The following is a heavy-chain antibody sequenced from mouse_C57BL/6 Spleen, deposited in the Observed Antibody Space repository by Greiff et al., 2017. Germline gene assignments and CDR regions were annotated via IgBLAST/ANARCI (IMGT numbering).Heavy chain of an antibody. J-gene: IGHJ2*01. CDR1: GFTFSSYA. V-gene: IGHV5-9-1*02. CDR3: TRDYYYGSSSPYYFDY. CDR2: ISSGGDYI. D-gene: IGHD1-1*01. Sequence: EVQRVESGEGLVKPGGSLKLSCAASGFTFSSYAMSWVRQTPEKRLEWVAYISSGGDYIYYADTVKGRFTISRDNARNTLYLQMSSLKSEDTAMXYCTRDYYYGSSSPYYFDYWGQGTTLTVSS.